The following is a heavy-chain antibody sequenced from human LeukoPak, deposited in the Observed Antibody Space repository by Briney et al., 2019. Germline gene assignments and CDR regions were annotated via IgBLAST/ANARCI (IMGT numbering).Heavy chain of an antibody. J-gene: IGHJ4*02. CDR1: GGSISTYY. CDR2: TYHSGST. V-gene: IGHV4-59*01. D-gene: IGHD5-12*01. CDR3: ARGGGYASPIGY. Sequence: SETLSLSCALSGGSISTYYWSWIRQPPREGLEWIAYTYHSGSTNYNPSLKSRVIISVDTSKNQFSLKLSSVTAADTAVYYCARGGGYASPIGYWGQGALVTVSS.